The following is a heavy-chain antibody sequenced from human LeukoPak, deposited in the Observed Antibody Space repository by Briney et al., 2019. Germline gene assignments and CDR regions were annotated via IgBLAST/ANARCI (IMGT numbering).Heavy chain of an antibody. D-gene: IGHD2-2*01. V-gene: IGHV4-34*01. CDR2: IYYSEST. J-gene: IGHJ4*02. CDR3: ARHPGDCISTSCYRSGFDY. Sequence: SETLSLTCAVYGGSFSGYYWSWIRQPPGKGLEWIGSIYYSESTYYNPSLKSRVTISVDTAKNQFSLKLSSVTAADTAVYYCARHPGDCISTSCYRSGFDYWGQGTLVTVSS. CDR1: GGSFSGYY.